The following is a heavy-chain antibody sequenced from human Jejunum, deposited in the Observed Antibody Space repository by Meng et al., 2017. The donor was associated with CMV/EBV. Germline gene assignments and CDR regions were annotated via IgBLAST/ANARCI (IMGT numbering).Heavy chain of an antibody. CDR2: FYSSDTY. CDR1: GGSINNYY. Sequence: QVQLQESGPGLGKPSETLSLTCTVSGGSINNYYWSWIRQSAGKGLEWIGRFYSSDTYNYHPSLNSRVTMSLDTSKNQFSLNLRSVTAADTAIYYCARGPGASTREGFDYWGLGTMVTVSA. J-gene: IGHJ4*02. CDR3: ARGPGASTREGFDY. D-gene: IGHD1-26*01. V-gene: IGHV4-4*07.